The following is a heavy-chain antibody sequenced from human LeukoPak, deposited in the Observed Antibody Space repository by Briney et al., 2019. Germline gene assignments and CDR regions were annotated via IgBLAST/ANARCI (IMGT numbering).Heavy chain of an antibody. CDR1: GFTFSGFL. CDR2: IKQDGGEK. D-gene: IGHD3-10*01. V-gene: IGHV3-7*01. Sequence: GGSLRLSCAASGFTFSGFLMSWVRQSPTKGLEWVANIKQDGGEKYYVDSVKGRFTISRDNAKNSLSLQMNNLRVEDTAVYYCARAGSHWHYVYWGQGTVVTVSS. J-gene: IGHJ4*02. CDR3: ARAGSHWHYVY.